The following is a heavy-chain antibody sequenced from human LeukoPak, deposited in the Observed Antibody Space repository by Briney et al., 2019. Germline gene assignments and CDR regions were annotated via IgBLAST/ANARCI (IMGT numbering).Heavy chain of an antibody. CDR2: ISSNGDST. CDR3: ARDHRTYGMDV. Sequence: GGSLRLSCAASGFTFSSYAIHWVRQAPGKGLEYVSVISSNGDSTYYANSVKGRFTISRDNSKNTLYLQMGSLRAEDMAVHYCARDHRTYGMDVWGQGTTVTVSS. CDR1: GFTFSSYA. J-gene: IGHJ6*02. D-gene: IGHD3-16*02. V-gene: IGHV3-64*01.